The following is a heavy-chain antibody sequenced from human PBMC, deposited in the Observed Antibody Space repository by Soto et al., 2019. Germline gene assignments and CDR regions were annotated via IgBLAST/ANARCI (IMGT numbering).Heavy chain of an antibody. CDR2: INAGNGNT. D-gene: IGHD2-15*01. CDR1: GYTFTSHA. J-gene: IGHJ6*02. Sequence: ASVKVSCKASGYTFTSHAMHWVRQAPGQRLEWMGWINAGNGNTKYSQKFQGRVTITRDTSASTAYMELSSLRSEDTAVYYCARDSRVVVVVVASTLPYGMDVWGPGTTVTV. CDR3: ARDSRVVVVVVASTLPYGMDV. V-gene: IGHV1-3*01.